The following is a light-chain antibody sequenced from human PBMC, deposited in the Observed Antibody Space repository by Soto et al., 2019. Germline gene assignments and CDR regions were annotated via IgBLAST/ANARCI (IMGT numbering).Light chain of an antibody. Sequence: TQSPASLSVSPGERFTFSCRSSHNVYTNLAWYQHKPGQAPRLLIPGASTGXXGIPARFSGSGSGTDFTLTISSLEPADFAVYYCKQRSNWPLLTFGGGTKVDIK. CDR3: KQRSNWPLLT. CDR2: GAS. V-gene: IGKV3-11*01. CDR1: HNVYTN. J-gene: IGKJ4*01.